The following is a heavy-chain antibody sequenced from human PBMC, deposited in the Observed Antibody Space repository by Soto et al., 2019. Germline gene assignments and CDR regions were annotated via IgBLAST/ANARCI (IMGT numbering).Heavy chain of an antibody. D-gene: IGHD4-4*01. CDR1: RFTFTTYA. V-gene: IGHV3-23*01. Sequence: PGGSLRLSCAAPRFTFTTYAMSWVRQAPGKGLEWVSAISGSGGSTYYADSVKGRFTISRDKSKNTLYLQMNSLRAEDTAVYYCAKRGGSTVLDAFDIWGQGTMVTVSS. J-gene: IGHJ3*02. CDR3: AKRGGSTVLDAFDI. CDR2: ISGSGGST.